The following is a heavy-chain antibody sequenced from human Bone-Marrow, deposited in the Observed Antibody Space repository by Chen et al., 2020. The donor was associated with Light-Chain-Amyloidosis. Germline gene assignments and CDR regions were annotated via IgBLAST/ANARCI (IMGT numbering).Heavy chain of an antibody. CDR2: ISAGGDRT. D-gene: IGHD5-12*01. J-gene: IGHJ5*02. CDR1: GFTFSHYA. CDR3: AKDINMVATSPST. Sequence: VQVLESGGGSVQPGGSLSLSCVGSGFTFSHYAMSWARQAPGKGLEWVSAISAGGDRTYYSDSVKGRFTISRDSSTVYLQMNSLRAEDTALYYCAKDINMVATSPSTWGQGTLVTVSS. V-gene: IGHV3-23*01.